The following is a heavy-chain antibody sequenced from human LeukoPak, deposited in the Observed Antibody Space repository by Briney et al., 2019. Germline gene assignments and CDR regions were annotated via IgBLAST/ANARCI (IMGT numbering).Heavy chain of an antibody. CDR3: ARGHGSSSKGVGRY. D-gene: IGHD3-3*01. CDR1: GGSFCGFY. CDR2: INHSGST. J-gene: IGHJ4*02. V-gene: IGHV4-34*01. Sequence: SETLSLTCAVYGGSFCGFYWSWIRQPPGKGREWIGEINHSGSTNYNQSFKSRVPITVDTSNNQSSLKLSSVTSADTAVYYCARGHGSSSKGVGRYWGQGTLVTVSS.